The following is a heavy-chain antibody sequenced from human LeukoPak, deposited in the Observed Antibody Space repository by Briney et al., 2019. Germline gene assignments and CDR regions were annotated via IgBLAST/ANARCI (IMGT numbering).Heavy chain of an antibody. CDR2: ISSSGSTI. J-gene: IGHJ6*03. D-gene: IGHD6-19*01. CDR1: GFTFSDYY. V-gene: IGHV3-11*01. CDR3: ARGVSDSSGWYGYYYYYMDV. Sequence: GGSLRLSCAASGFTFSDYYMSWIRQAPGKGLEWVSYISSSGSTIYYADSVKGRFTISRDNAKNSLYLQMNSLRAEDTAVYYCARGVSDSSGWYGYYYYYMDVWGKGTTVTVSS.